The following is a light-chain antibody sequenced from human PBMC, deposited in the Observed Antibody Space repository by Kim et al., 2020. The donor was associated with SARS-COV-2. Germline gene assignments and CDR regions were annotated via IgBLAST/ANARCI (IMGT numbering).Light chain of an antibody. Sequence: QSVLTQPPSASWTPGQRVTISCSGSRSNIGSATVNWYQQLPGTAPKLLIYSNNQRPSGVPDRFSGSKSGTSGSLAISGLQSEDEAEYYCAAWDDSLNGWVFGGGTQLTVL. CDR2: SNN. V-gene: IGLV1-44*01. CDR1: RSNIGSAT. J-gene: IGLJ3*02. CDR3: AAWDDSLNGWV.